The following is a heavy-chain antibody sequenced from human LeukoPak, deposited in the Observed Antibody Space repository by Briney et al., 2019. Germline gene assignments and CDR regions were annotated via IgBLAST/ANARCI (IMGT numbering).Heavy chain of an antibody. CDR2: IHYSGST. CDR3: AGDSAIVVVNGLWGRRFDY. CDR1: GGSISSYY. D-gene: IGHD3-22*01. J-gene: IGHJ4*02. Sequence: SETLSLTCTVSGGSISSYYWSWIRQPPGKGLGWIGYIHYSGSTNYNPSLKSRVTISVDTSKNQFSLKLSSVTAADTAVYYCAGDSAIVVVNGLWGRRFDYWGQGTLVTVSS. V-gene: IGHV4-59*12.